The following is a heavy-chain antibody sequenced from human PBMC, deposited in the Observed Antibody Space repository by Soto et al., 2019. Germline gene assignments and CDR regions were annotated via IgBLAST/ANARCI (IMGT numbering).Heavy chain of an antibody. J-gene: IGHJ4*02. Sequence: SETLSLTCAVSGGSISSYYWSWIRQPPGKGLEWIGYIFYGGSTNYSPSLKSRVTISLNTSMSQFYMTLSSVTAADTAVYYCAREPYLPKARNDFWGQGTLVTVSS. V-gene: IGHV4-59*01. CDR1: GGSISSYY. CDR2: IFYGGST. CDR3: AREPYLPKARNDF.